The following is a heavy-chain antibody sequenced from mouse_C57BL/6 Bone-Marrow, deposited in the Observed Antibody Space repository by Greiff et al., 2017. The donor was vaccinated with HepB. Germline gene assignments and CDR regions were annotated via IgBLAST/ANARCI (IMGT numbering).Heavy chain of an antibody. J-gene: IGHJ1*03. V-gene: IGHV5-6*01. CDR1: GFTFSSYG. Sequence: EVQRVESGGDLVKPGGSLKLSCAASGFTFSSYGMSWVRQTPDKRLEWVATISSGGSYTYYPDSVKGRFTFSRDNAKNTLYLQMSSLKSEDTAMYYCARPEYDCSSYWYFDVWGTGTTVTVSS. CDR3: ARPEYDCSSYWYFDV. D-gene: IGHD1-1*01. CDR2: ISSGGSYT.